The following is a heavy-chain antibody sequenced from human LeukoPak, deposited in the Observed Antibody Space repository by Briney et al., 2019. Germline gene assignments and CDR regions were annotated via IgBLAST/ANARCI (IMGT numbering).Heavy chain of an antibody. J-gene: IGHJ6*03. V-gene: IGHV1-8*01. CDR1: GYTFTSYD. Sequence: ASVKVSCKASGYTFTSYDINWVRQATGQGLEWMGWMNPNSGNTGYAQKFQGRVTMTRNTSISTAYMELSSLRSEDTAVYYCARGPVYCSSTSCDYYYYKDVWGKGTTVTVSS. CDR2: MNPNSGNT. D-gene: IGHD2-2*01. CDR3: ARGPVYCSSTSCDYYYYKDV.